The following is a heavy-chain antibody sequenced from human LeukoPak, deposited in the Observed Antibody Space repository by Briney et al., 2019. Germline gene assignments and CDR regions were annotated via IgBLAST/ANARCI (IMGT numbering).Heavy chain of an antibody. CDR1: GDSITAPKW. CDR3: VGRGLYGGTWHFEY. V-gene: IGHV4-4*02. D-gene: IGHD2-8*01. Sequence: SETLSLTCTVSGDSITAPKWWSWVRQAPWEGLEWIGEIYHDRTTSFNPSLKSRLTISVDKSANQFFLNLNSVSATDTAVYYCVGRGLYGGTWHFEYWGQGALVTVSS. J-gene: IGHJ4*02. CDR2: IYHDRTT.